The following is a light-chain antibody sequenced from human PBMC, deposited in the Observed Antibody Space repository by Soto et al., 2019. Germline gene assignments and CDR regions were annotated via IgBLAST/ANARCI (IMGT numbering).Light chain of an antibody. CDR1: SSNIGTSS. CDR2: TTN. Sequence: QSALTQPHSASGTPGQRVTISCSGSSSNIGTSSVHWFQQLPETAPKLLISTTNQRPSGVPERFSGSKSGTSASLAISGLQSEDEADYYCAAWDDSLNGHVFGTGTKVTVL. V-gene: IGLV1-44*01. J-gene: IGLJ1*01. CDR3: AAWDDSLNGHV.